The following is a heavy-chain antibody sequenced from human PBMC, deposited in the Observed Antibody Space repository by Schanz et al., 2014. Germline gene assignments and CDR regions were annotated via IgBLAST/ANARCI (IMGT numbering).Heavy chain of an antibody. CDR1: GFSFSTYW. CDR3: TRVTISRGGHGLDV. D-gene: IGHD3-10*01. J-gene: IGHJ6*02. Sequence: EEQLVESGGGLVQPGGSLRLSCAASGFSFSTYWMSWVRQAPGKGLEWVANIKRDGSEKNYLDSVKGRFTISRDNAKNTLFRQMNSLRAEDTALYYCTRVTISRGGHGLDVWGQGTTVTVSS. V-gene: IGHV3-7*05. CDR2: IKRDGSEK.